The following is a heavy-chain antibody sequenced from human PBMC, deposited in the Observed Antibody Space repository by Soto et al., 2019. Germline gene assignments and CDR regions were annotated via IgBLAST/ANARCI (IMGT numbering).Heavy chain of an antibody. J-gene: IGHJ6*02. Sequence: PGESLKISCKGSGYSFTSYWIGWVRQMPGKGLEWMGIIYPGDSDTRYSPSFQGQVTISADKSISTAYLQWSSLKASDTAMYYCARLTYYYVSSVPGGYYYYGMDVWGQVTTVTVSS. V-gene: IGHV5-51*01. CDR1: GYSFTSYW. D-gene: IGHD3-22*01. CDR2: IYPGDSDT. CDR3: ARLTYYYVSSVPGGYYYYGMDV.